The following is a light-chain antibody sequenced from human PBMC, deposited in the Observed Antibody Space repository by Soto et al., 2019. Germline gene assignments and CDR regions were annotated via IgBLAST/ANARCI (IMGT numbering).Light chain of an antibody. CDR1: SSDIGAYNY. CDR3: FSFTTDWTHV. V-gene: IGLV2-14*01. Sequence: QSVLTQPASVSGSPGQSITISCTGSSSDIGAYNYVSWFQQYPCKAPKLIISEVSNRPSGVSNRFSGSKSGTAASLTTSGLQTEDEADYFCFSFTTDWTHVFGTGTRSPS. CDR2: EVS. J-gene: IGLJ1*01.